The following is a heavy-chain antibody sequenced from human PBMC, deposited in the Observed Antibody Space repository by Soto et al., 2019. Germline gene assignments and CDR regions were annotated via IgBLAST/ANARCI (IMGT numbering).Heavy chain of an antibody. CDR2: VSAYNGNT. D-gene: IGHD5-18*01. CDR1: GYTFTSYG. J-gene: IGHJ5*02. Sequence: ASVKVSCKASGYTFTSYGISWVRQAPGQGLEWMGWVSAYNGNTNYAQKLQGRVTMTTDTSTSTAYMELRSLRSDDTAVYYCARDPGYSYGPNWFDPWGQGTLVTVSS. V-gene: IGHV1-18*01. CDR3: ARDPGYSYGPNWFDP.